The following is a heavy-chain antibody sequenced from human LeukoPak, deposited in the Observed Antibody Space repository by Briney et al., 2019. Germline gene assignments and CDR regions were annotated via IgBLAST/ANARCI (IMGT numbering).Heavy chain of an antibody. CDR1: GASISSSHW. V-gene: IGHV4-4*02. J-gene: IGHJ6*02. CDR2: IYPPGGN. CDR3: ASTYYDILTGSPGYYGMDV. D-gene: IGHD3-9*01. Sequence: SETLSLTCAVSGASISSSHWWSWVRQTPGKGLEWIGDIYPPGGNNYNPSLKSRVTMSLDNSNNHFSLKLSSVTAADTAVYYCASTYYDILTGSPGYYGMDVWGQGTTVTVSS.